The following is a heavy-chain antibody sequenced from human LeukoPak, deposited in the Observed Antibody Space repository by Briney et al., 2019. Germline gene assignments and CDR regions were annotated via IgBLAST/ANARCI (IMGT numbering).Heavy chain of an antibody. V-gene: IGHV4-61*02. J-gene: IGHJ4*02. CDR2: IYTSGST. CDR3: ACGYSSSWYDYFDY. CDR1: GGSISSGSYY. D-gene: IGHD6-13*01. Sequence: SETLSLTCTVSGGSISSGSYYWSWIRQPAGKGLEWIGRIYTSGSTNYNPSLKSRVTISVDTSKNQFSLKLSSVTAADTVMYYCACGYSSSWYDYFDYWGQGTLVTVSS.